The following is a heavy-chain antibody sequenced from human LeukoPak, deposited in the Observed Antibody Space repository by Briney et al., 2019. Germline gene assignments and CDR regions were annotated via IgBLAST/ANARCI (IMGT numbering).Heavy chain of an antibody. Sequence: SVKVSCKASGGTFSSYAISWVRQDPGQRLEWMGRIIPIFGTANYAQKFQGRVTITTDESTSTAYMELSSLRSEDTAVYYCARVIFPYTISDYGDDWSYMDVWGKGTTVTVSS. CDR3: ARVIFPYTISDYGDDWSYMDV. CDR1: GGTFSSYA. CDR2: IIPIFGTA. J-gene: IGHJ6*03. D-gene: IGHD4-17*01. V-gene: IGHV1-69*05.